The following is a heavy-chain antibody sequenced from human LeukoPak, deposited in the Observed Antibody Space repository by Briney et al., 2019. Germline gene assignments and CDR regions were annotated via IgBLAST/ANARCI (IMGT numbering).Heavy chain of an antibody. D-gene: IGHD3-22*01. J-gene: IGHJ4*02. CDR2: ISRSGATI. Sequence: GGSLRLSCAAPGFTFSNYEMNWVRQAPGKGLEWVSFISRSGATIYYTDSVKGRFTISRDNAKNSLYLQMNSLRAEDTAVYYCARDHATYYYDSSGYYDYWGQGTLVTVSS. V-gene: IGHV3-48*03. CDR1: GFTFSNYE. CDR3: ARDHATYYYDSSGYYDY.